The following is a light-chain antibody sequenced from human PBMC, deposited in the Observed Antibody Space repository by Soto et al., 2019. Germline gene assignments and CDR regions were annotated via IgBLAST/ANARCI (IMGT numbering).Light chain of an antibody. CDR2: KAS. Sequence: DIQMTQSPSTLYASVGDRVTITCRASQSIGASLAWFQQKPGKAPNLLIYKASSLESGVPSRFSGSGSGTEFXLTISTLQPDDFATYYCQQYNSSPLTFGGGTKVEIK. CDR3: QQYNSSPLT. V-gene: IGKV1-5*03. CDR1: QSIGAS. J-gene: IGKJ4*01.